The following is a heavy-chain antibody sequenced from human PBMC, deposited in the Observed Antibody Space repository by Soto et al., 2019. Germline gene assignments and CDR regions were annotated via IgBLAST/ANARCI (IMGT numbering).Heavy chain of an antibody. V-gene: IGHV3-21*01. CDR1: GFTFSSYS. D-gene: IGHD4-17*01. CDR3: ARAPSFDYGDPKEHFDY. CDR2: ISSSSSYI. Sequence: GGSLRLSCAASGFTFSSYSMNWVRQAPGKGLEWVSSISSSSSYIYYADSVKGRFTISRDNAKNSLYLQMNSLRAEDTAVYYCARAPSFDYGDPKEHFDYSGQGTLVTVSS. J-gene: IGHJ4*02.